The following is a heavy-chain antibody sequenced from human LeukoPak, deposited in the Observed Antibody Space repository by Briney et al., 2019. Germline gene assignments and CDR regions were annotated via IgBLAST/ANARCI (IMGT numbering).Heavy chain of an antibody. V-gene: IGHV5-51*01. Sequence: GESLKISCKGSGYSFTSYWIGWVRQMPGKGLEWMGIIYPGDSDTRYSPSFQGQVTISADNSISTAYLQWSSLKASDTAMYYCARSTDSSGYYDLWDYWGQGTLVTVSS. D-gene: IGHD3-22*01. J-gene: IGHJ4*02. CDR3: ARSTDSSGYYDLWDY. CDR1: GYSFTSYW. CDR2: IYPGDSDT.